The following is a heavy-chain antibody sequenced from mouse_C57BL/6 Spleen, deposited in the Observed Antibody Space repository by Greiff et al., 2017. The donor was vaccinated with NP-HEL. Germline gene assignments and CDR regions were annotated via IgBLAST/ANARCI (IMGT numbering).Heavy chain of an antibody. CDR2: INYDGSST. CDR1: GFTFSDYY. V-gene: IGHV5-16*01. J-gene: IGHJ2*01. Sequence: EVKLVESEGGLVQPGSSMKLSCTASGFTFSDYYMAWVRQVPEKGLEWVANINYDGSSTYYLDSLKSRFIISRDNAKNILYLQMSSLKSEDTATYYCARDRRDDGYYYFDYWGQGTTLTVSS. D-gene: IGHD2-3*01. CDR3: ARDRRDDGYYYFDY.